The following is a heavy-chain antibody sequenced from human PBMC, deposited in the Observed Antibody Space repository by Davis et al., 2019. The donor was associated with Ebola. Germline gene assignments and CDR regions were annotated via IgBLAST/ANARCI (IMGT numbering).Heavy chain of an antibody. CDR3: AKDFDYENAY. D-gene: IGHD3-9*01. Sequence: PGGSLRLSCTASGFTFSSYWMHWVRHAPGKGLVWVSRINSDGGNTGYADPVKGRFTISRDNAKNTLYLQMNGLRAEDTAVYYCAKDFDYENAYWGQGTLVTISS. CDR1: GFTFSSYW. CDR2: INSDGGNT. V-gene: IGHV3-74*01. J-gene: IGHJ4*02.